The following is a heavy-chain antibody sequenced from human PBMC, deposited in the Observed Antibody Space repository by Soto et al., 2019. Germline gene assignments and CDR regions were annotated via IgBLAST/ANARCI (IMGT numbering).Heavy chain of an antibody. CDR3: ARERVGYCSGGSCYSQTYYYYYGMDV. J-gene: IGHJ6*02. CDR2: ISYDGSNK. D-gene: IGHD2-15*01. V-gene: IGHV3-30-3*01. Sequence: PGGSLRLSCAASGFTFSSYAMHWVRQAPGKGLEWVAVISYDGSNKYYADSVKGRFTISRDNSKNTLYLQMNSLRAEDTAAYYCARERVGYCSGGSCYSQTYYYYYGMDVWGQGTTVTVSS. CDR1: GFTFSSYA.